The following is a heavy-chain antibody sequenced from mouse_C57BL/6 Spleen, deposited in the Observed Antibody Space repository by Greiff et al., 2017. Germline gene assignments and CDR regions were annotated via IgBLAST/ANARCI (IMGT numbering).Heavy chain of an antibody. CDR2: IYPGDGDT. V-gene: IGHV1-80*01. J-gene: IGHJ1*03. CDR1: GYAFSSYW. D-gene: IGHD2-12*01. CDR3: ARGCYDDEGYFDV. Sequence: VQLQQSGAELVKPGASVKISCKASGYAFSSYWMNWVKQRPGKGLEWIGQIYPGDGDTNYNGKFKGKATLTADKTSSTAYMQLSSLTSEDSAVYFCARGCYDDEGYFDVWGTGTTVTVSS.